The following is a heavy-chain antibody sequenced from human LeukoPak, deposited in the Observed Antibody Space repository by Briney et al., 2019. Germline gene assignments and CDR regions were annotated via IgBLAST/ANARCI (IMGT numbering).Heavy chain of an antibody. Sequence: GASVKVSCKASGYTFTGYYMHWVRQAPGQGLEWMGWINPNSGGTNYAQKFQGRVTMTRDTSISTAYMELSRLRSDDTAVYYCVRDNPIAARPLWFWGQGTLVTVSP. D-gene: IGHD6-6*01. CDR1: GYTFTGYY. CDR2: INPNSGGT. CDR3: VRDNPIAARPLWF. J-gene: IGHJ4*02. V-gene: IGHV1-2*02.